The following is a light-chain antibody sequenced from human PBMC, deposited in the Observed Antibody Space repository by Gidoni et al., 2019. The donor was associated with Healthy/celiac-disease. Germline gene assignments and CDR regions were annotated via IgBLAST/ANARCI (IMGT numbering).Light chain of an antibody. Sequence: DIQMTQSPSSLSASVGDRVTITCQASQDISNYLNWYQQKPGKAPKLLIYDASNLETGVPSRFSVSGSGTDFTFTISSLQPEDIETYYCQQYDNLPRFGPGTKVEIK. V-gene: IGKV1-33*01. CDR1: QDISNY. CDR2: DAS. CDR3: QQYDNLPR. J-gene: IGKJ3*01.